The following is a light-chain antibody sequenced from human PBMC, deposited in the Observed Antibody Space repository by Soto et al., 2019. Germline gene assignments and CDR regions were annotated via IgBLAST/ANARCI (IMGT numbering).Light chain of an antibody. V-gene: IGLV1-40*01. J-gene: IGLJ1*01. Sequence: QSVLTQPPSVSGAPGQRVTISCTGSSSNIGAGYDVHWYQQVPGTAPKLLIYANKNRPAGVPDRFSASKSGTSASLAITGLQAEDEADYYCQSYDTSPSGYVFGTGTKLTDL. CDR1: SSNIGAGYD. CDR3: QSYDTSPSGYV. CDR2: ANK.